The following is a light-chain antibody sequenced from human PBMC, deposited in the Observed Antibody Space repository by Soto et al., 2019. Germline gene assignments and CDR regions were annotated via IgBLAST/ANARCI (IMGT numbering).Light chain of an antibody. V-gene: IGLV2-14*01. J-gene: IGLJ2*01. CDR1: SSDVGGYNY. CDR2: DVS. CDR3: SSYTGSSTLV. Sequence: QSALTQPASVSGSPGQSITISCTGTSSDVGGYNYVSWYQQHPGKAPKLMIYDVSNRPSGVSNRFSGSKSGNTASLTISGLQAADEADYYCSSYTGSSTLVFGGGTKLTVL.